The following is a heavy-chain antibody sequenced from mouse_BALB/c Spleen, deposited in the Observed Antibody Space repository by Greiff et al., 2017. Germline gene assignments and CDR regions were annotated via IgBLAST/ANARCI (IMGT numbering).Heavy chain of an antibody. J-gene: IGHJ3*01. Sequence: EVQLVESGGGLVKLGGSLKLSCAASGFTFSSYYMAWVRQTPEKRLEWVATISSGGSYTYYPDSVKGRFTISRDNAKNTLYLQLSSLKSEDTAIYYYTRDSVTGTWFAYWGQGTLVTVSA. CDR3: TRDSVTGTWFAY. CDR1: GFTFSSYY. D-gene: IGHD4-1*01. CDR2: ISSGGSYT. V-gene: IGHV5-6-4*01.